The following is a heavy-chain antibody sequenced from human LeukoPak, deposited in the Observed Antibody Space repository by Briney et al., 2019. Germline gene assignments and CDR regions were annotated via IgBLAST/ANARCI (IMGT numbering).Heavy chain of an antibody. CDR1: GFTFSSYS. J-gene: IGHJ4*02. CDR2: ISSSSSYI. V-gene: IGHV3-21*01. D-gene: IGHD3-10*01. CDR3: ARASSGMDFY. Sequence: GGSLRLSCAASGFTFSSYSMNWVRQAPGKGLEWVSSISSSSSYIYYADSVKGRFTISRDNAKNSLYLQMNSPRAEDTAVYYCARASSGMDFYWGQGTLVTVSS.